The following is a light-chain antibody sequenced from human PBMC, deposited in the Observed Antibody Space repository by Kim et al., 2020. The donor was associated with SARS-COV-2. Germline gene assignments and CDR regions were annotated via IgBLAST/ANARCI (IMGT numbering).Light chain of an antibody. J-gene: IGLJ2*01. Sequence: QAVVTQEPSLTVSPGGTVTLTCGSSTGAVTSGLYPYWFQQKPGQAPRTLIYDTNNRHSWTPARFSGSLLGGKAALTLSRAQPEDEAEYYCLLSYSGARIFGGGTHLTVL. CDR3: LLSYSGARI. CDR1: TGAVTSGLY. V-gene: IGLV7-46*01. CDR2: DTN.